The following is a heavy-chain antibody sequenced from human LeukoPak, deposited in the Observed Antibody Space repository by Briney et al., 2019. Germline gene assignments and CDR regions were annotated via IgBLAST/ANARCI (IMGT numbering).Heavy chain of an antibody. CDR3: ARYQGWGPRTFDY. Sequence: PSGTLSFTCAVSGGSISSSNWWSWVRPPPGKGLEWIGEIYHSGSTNYNPSLKSRVTISVDKSKNQFSLKLSSVTAADTAVYYCARYQGWGPRTFDYWGQGTLVTVSS. CDR2: IYHSGST. CDR1: GGSISSSNW. D-gene: IGHD2-2*01. J-gene: IGHJ4*02. V-gene: IGHV4-4*02.